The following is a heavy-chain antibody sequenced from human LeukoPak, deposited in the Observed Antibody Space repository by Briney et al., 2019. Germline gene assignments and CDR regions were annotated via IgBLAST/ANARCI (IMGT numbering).Heavy chain of an antibody. J-gene: IGHJ6*03. CDR2: IIPIFGTA. V-gene: IGHV1-69*13. Sequence: SVKVSCKASGGTFSSYAISWVRQAPGQGLEWMGGIIPIFGTANYAQKFQGRVTITADESTSTAYMELSSLRSEDTAVYYCARVEGFWSGGTSYYYYYMDVWGKGTTVTVSS. D-gene: IGHD3-3*01. CDR3: ARVEGFWSGGTSYYYYYMDV. CDR1: GGTFSSYA.